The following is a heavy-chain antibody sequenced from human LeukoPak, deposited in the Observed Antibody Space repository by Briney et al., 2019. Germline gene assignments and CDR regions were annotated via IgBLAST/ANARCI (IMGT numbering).Heavy chain of an antibody. CDR1: GFTFSSYA. CDR3: AKESSSHSNNWLDY. J-gene: IGHJ4*02. V-gene: IGHV3-23*01. Sequence: GGSLRLSCAASGFTFSSYAMSWVRQAPGKGLEWVSTITGSGGSTYYADSVKGRFTISRDNSKNTLYLQMNSLRAEDTAVYYCAKESSSHSNNWLDYWGQGTLVTVSS. CDR2: ITGSGGST. D-gene: IGHD6-13*01.